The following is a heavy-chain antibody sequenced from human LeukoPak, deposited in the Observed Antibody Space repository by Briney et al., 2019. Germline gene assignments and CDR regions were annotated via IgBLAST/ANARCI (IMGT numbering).Heavy chain of an antibody. V-gene: IGHV3-9*01. D-gene: IGHD3-22*01. CDR3: ARERYDSSGYYEASFDY. Sequence: PGGSLRLSCAASGFTFDDYAMHWVRQAPGKGLEWVSGISWNSGSIGYADSVKGRFTISRDNAKNSLYLQMNSLRAEDTAVYCCARERYDSSGYYEASFDYWGQGTLVTVSS. CDR1: GFTFDDYA. J-gene: IGHJ4*02. CDR2: ISWNSGSI.